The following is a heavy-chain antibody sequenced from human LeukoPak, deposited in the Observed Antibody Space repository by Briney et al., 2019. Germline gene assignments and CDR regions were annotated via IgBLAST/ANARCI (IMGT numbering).Heavy chain of an antibody. V-gene: IGHV7-4-1*02. CDR2: INTNTGNP. CDR1: GYTFTSYA. Sequence: GASVKVSCKASGYTFTSYAMNWVRQAPGQGLEWMGWINTNTGNPTYAQGFTGRFVFSLDTSVSTAYLQISSLKAEDTAVYYCARDDITIFGVVTAPLGYWGQGTLVTVSS. D-gene: IGHD3-3*01. CDR3: ARDDITIFGVVTAPLGY. J-gene: IGHJ4*02.